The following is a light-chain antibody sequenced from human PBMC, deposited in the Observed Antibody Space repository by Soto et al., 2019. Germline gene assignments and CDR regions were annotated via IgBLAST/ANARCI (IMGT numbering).Light chain of an antibody. J-gene: IGKJ1*01. CDR1: QSVSSNS. CDR3: QQYDSSSTWT. V-gene: IGKV3-20*01. Sequence: EIVLTQSPGTLSLSPGERATLSCRASQSVSSNSLTWYQQRPGQALRLLIYATSSRATGIPDRFSGSGSGTDFTLTISRLEPEDFAVYYCQQYDSSSTWTFGQGTKVEI. CDR2: ATS.